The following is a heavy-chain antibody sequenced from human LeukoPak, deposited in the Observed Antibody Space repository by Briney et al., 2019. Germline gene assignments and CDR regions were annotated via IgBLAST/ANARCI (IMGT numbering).Heavy chain of an antibody. D-gene: IGHD6-19*01. Sequence: PGGSLRLSCAASGFTFNNYAISWVLQAPGKGLEWVSTISGSGGSTYYADSVKGRFTISRDNSKNTLYLQMNTLRAEVTAVYYCAKRAYSSGWYGRYFDLWGRGTLVTVSS. CDR3: AKRAYSSGWYGRYFDL. V-gene: IGHV3-23*01. CDR2: ISGSGGST. J-gene: IGHJ2*01. CDR1: GFTFNNYA.